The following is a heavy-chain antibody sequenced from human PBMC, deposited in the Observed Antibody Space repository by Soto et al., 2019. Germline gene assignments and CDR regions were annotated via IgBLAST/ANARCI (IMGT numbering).Heavy chain of an antibody. Sequence: SETLSLTCTVSGGSISSYYWSWIRQPTGKGLEWIGYIYYSGSTNYNPSLKSRVTISVDTSKNQFSLKLSSVTAADTAVYYCARLPKGNYYGSGSFWFDPWGQGTLVTVS. CDR2: IYYSGST. V-gene: IGHV4-59*08. CDR3: ARLPKGNYYGSGSFWFDP. CDR1: GGSISSYY. D-gene: IGHD3-10*01. J-gene: IGHJ5*02.